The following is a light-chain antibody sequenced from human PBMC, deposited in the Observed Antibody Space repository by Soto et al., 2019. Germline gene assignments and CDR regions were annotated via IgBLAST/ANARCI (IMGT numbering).Light chain of an antibody. CDR1: SSNIGANYD. Sequence: QSVLTQPPSVSGAPGQRVTSSCTGSSSNIGANYDVHWYQQRPGTAPKLLIFGNSNRPSGVPDRFSGSKSGTSASLAITGLQAEDEGDYYCQSYDSTLSARYVFGTGTKVTVL. CDR3: QSYDSTLSARYV. V-gene: IGLV1-40*01. J-gene: IGLJ1*01. CDR2: GNS.